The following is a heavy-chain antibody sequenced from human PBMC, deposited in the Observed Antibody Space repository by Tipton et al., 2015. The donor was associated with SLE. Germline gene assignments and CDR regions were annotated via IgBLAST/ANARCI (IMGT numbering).Heavy chain of an antibody. D-gene: IGHD5-24*01. J-gene: IGHJ3*02. CDR2: IRSKAYGGTT. CDR3: TREKDGYNASAFDI. V-gene: IGHV3-49*04. CDR1: GFTFGDYA. Sequence: SLRLSCTASGFTFGDYAMSWVRQAPGKGLEWVGFIRSKAYGGTTEYAASVKGRFTISRDDSKSIAYLQMNSLKTEDTAVYYCTREKDGYNASAFDICAQGTMVTVSS.